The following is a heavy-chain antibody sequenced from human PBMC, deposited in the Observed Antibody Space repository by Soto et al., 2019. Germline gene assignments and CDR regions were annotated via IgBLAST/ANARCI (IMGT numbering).Heavy chain of an antibody. CDR3: ASSGSYRLDD. CDR2: ISSSSSSK. V-gene: IGHV3-48*02. CDR1: GITFSNYN. D-gene: IGHD1-26*01. Sequence: GGSLRLSCAASGITFSNYNMNWVRQAPGKGLEWVSYISSSSSSKYYADSVKGRFTISRDNGENSLFLQMNSLRDEDTAVYYCASSGSYRLDDWGQGTLVTVSS. J-gene: IGHJ4*02.